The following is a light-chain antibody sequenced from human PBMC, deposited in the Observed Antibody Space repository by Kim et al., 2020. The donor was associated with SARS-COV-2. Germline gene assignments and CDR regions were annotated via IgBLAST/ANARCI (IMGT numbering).Light chain of an antibody. V-gene: IGKV1-5*03. J-gene: IGKJ1*01. Sequence: ASVGDRGTITCRASQSIDSWLAWHQQKPGKAPKLLIYQASSLESGVPSRFSGSGSGTEFTLTISSLQPDDFATYFCQQYTTYSWTFGQGTKVDIK. CDR1: QSIDSW. CDR3: QQYTTYSWT. CDR2: QAS.